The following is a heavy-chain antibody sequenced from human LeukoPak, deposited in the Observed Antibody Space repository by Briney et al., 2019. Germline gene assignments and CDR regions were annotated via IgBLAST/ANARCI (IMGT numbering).Heavy chain of an antibody. D-gene: IGHD3-10*01. CDR3: ASYYGSGLFDY. J-gene: IGHJ4*02. CDR2: IKSDGSST. Sequence: GGSLRLSCAASGFTFSNYWMHWVRQAPGKGLVWVSRIKSDGSSTNYADSVKGRFTISRDNAKNTLYLQMNSLRAEDTAVYYCASYYGSGLFDYWGQGTLVTVSS. V-gene: IGHV3-74*01. CDR1: GFTFSNYW.